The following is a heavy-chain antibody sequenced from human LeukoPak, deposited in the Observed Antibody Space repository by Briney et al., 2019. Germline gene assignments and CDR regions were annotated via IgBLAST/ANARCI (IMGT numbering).Heavy chain of an antibody. J-gene: IGHJ4*02. V-gene: IGHV3-30*04. CDR3: ARDLTPGAPDYFGS. CDR2: IAHDETNR. D-gene: IGHD2-2*01. Sequence: PGLSLTLSCATSGFTFGNYAMHWVRQAPGKGLEWVAVIAHDETNRFYADSVRGRFTISRDNSMNTLYLRMDSLRPEDTAVYFCARDLTPGAPDYFGSWGQGTLVTVSS. CDR1: GFTFGNYA.